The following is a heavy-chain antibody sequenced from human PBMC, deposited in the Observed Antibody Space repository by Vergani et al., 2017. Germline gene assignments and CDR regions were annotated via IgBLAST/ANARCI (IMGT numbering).Heavy chain of an antibody. CDR3: AGPQGTSAYYYGGFDY. J-gene: IGHJ4*02. CDR2: ISSDGGST. V-gene: IGHV3-23*01. D-gene: IGHD3-22*01. Sequence: EVQLLESGGGLVQPGGSLRLSCAASGFTFSTYAMTWVRQAPGKGLGWVSTISSDGGSTYYAASVKGRFTISRDNSKNTLSLQMNSLTAEDTAIYYCAGPQGTSAYYYGGFDYWGQGILVTVSS. CDR1: GFTFSTYA.